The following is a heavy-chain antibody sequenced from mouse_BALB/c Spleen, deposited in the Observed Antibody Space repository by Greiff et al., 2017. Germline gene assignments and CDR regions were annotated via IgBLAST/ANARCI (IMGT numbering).Heavy chain of an antibody. CDR2: IDPYYGGT. J-gene: IGHJ4*01. D-gene: IGHD2-1*01. CDR1: GYSFTGYN. Sequence: EVQRVESGPELEKPGASVKISCKASGYSFTGYNMNWVKQSNGKSLEWIGNIDPYYGGTSYNQKFKGKATLTVDKSSSTAYMQLKSLTSEDSAVYYCARYYGNYYAMDYWGQGTSVTVSS. CDR3: ARYYGNYYAMDY. V-gene: IGHV1-39*01.